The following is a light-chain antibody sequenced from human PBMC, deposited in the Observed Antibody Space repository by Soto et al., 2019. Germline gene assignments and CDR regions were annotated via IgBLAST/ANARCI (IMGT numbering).Light chain of an antibody. CDR1: QVITNH. CDR2: AAS. V-gene: IGKV1-9*01. J-gene: IGKJ2*01. CDR3: QQINSYPYT. Sequence: DIQLTQSPSFLSASVGDRVTITCRASQVITNHLAWYQQKPGKAPKLLIYAASTLQSGVPSRFSDSGSGTEFSLTISSLQPEDFAAYYCQQINSYPYTFGQGTKLEIK.